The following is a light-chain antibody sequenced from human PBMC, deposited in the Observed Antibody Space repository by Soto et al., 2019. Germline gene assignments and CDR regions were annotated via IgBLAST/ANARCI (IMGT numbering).Light chain of an antibody. CDR3: QQSYTTPLT. Sequence: DIHITHSPSSLSAAVGDRVTITCRASQNIGTYSNWYQQKPGKGPKLLIYAASSLQSGVPSRFSGSGSGTDFTLTISSLQPEDFATYHCQQSYTTPLTFGGGTKVDIK. CDR2: AAS. J-gene: IGKJ4*01. V-gene: IGKV1-39*01. CDR1: QNIGTY.